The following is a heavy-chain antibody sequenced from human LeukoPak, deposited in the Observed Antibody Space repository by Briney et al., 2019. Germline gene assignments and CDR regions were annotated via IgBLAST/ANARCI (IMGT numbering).Heavy chain of an antibody. CDR1: EFSVGSNY. V-gene: IGHV3-66*01. CDR3: ARGVDSSGYYLYYFDY. J-gene: IGHJ4*02. D-gene: IGHD3-22*01. CDR2: IYSGGST. Sequence: GSLRLSCAASEFSVGSNYMTWVRQAPGKGLEWVSLIYSGGSTYYADSVKGRFTISRDNSKNTLYLQMNSLRAEDTAVYYCARGVDSSGYYLYYFDYWGQGTLVTVSS.